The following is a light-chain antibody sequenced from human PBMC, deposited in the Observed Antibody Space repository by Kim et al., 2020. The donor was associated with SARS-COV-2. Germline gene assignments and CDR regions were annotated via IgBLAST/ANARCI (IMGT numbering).Light chain of an antibody. CDR2: GAS. CDR1: QSVSSSY. Sequence: LDPGQSATLSCRASQSVSSSYLACYQQKPGQAPRLLIYGASSRATGIPDRFSGSGSGTDFTLTISRLEPEDFAVYYCQQYGSLWTFGQGTKVDIK. CDR3: QQYGSLWT. V-gene: IGKV3-20*01. J-gene: IGKJ1*01.